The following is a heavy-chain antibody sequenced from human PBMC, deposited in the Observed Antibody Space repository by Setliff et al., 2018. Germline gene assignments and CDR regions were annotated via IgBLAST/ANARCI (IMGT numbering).Heavy chain of an antibody. CDR3: ARSFSRREKFLLDY. Sequence: AETLSLTCTVSGGSISSYYWSWIRQPPGKRLEWIGEIIHSGSTNYNPSLKSRVTISMDTSKNQFSLKVSSVTAADTAVYYCARSFSRREKFLLDYWGQGALVTVSS. CDR1: GGSISSYY. CDR2: IIHSGST. J-gene: IGHJ4*02. V-gene: IGHV4-34*12.